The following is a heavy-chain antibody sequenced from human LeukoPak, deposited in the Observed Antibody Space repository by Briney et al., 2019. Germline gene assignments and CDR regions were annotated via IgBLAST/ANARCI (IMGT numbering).Heavy chain of an antibody. D-gene: IGHD3-3*01. CDR1: GGSISSYY. Sequence: SETLSLTCTVSGGSISSYYWSWIRQPPGKGLEWIGYIYYSGSTNYNPSLKSRVTISVDTSKNQFSLKLSSVTAADTAVYYCARSNARPYYDFWSGYGMDVWGQGTTVTVSS. CDR2: IYYSGST. CDR3: ARSNARPYYDFWSGYGMDV. V-gene: IGHV4-59*01. J-gene: IGHJ6*02.